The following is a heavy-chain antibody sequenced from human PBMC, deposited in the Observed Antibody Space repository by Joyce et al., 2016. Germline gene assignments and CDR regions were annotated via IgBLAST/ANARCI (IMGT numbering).Heavy chain of an antibody. CDR3: ARTGSGSYSD. V-gene: IGHV1-46*03. J-gene: IGHJ4*02. Sequence: QVQLVQSGAEVKKPGASVKLSCKASGYTFSNYYMHWVRQAPGQGLEWMGIIDPNDGSTNYAQKFQGRVTVTRDTSTSTVYMDLSSLRSEDTAVYYCARTGSGSYSDWGLGTLVTVSS. CDR2: IDPNDGST. D-gene: IGHD1-26*01. CDR1: GYTFSNYY.